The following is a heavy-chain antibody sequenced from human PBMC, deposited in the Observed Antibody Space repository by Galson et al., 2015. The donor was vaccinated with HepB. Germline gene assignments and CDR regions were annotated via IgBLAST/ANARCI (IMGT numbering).Heavy chain of an antibody. CDR3: ARDGLYCSSTSCHHDAFDI. CDR2: IKQDGSEK. D-gene: IGHD2-2*01. Sequence: SLRLSCAASGFTFSSYWMSWVRQAPGKGLEWVANIKQDGSEKYYVDSVMGRFTISRDNAKNSLYLQMNSLRAEDTAVYYCARDGLYCSSTSCHHDAFDIWGQGTMVTVSS. V-gene: IGHV3-7*03. CDR1: GFTFSSYW. J-gene: IGHJ3*02.